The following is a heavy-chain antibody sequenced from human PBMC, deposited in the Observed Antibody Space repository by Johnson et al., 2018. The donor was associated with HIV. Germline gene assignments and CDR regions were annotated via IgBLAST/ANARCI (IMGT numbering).Heavy chain of an antibody. J-gene: IGHJ3*02. D-gene: IGHD3-3*01. V-gene: IGHV3-30*04. Sequence: QVLLVESGGGVVQPGRSLRLSCAASGFTFSSYAMHWVRQAPGKGLEWVALMSHDGSNKYYTDPVKGRFTISRDNSKNALYLQMHNLTTEDTAVYYCAKGYYDSPFGFDIWGQGTMVTVSS. CDR1: GFTFSSYA. CDR2: MSHDGSNK. CDR3: AKGYYDSPFGFDI.